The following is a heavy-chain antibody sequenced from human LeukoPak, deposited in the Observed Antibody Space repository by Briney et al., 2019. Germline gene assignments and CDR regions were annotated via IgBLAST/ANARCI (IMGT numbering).Heavy chain of an antibody. CDR2: ISSSGSTI. CDR3: ASVDTAMGPLGYYYYYYMDV. Sequence: GGSLRLSCAASGFTFSDYCMSWIRQAPGKGLEWVSYISSSGSTIYYADSVKGRFTISRDNAKNSLYLQMNSLRAEDTAVYYCASVDTAMGPLGYYYYYYMDVWGKGTTVTISS. V-gene: IGHV3-11*01. CDR1: GFTFSDYC. J-gene: IGHJ6*03. D-gene: IGHD5-18*01.